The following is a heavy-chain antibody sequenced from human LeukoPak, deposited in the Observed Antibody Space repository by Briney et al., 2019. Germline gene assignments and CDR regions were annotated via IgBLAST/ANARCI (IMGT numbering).Heavy chain of an antibody. CDR2: IWYDGSNK. D-gene: IGHD3-3*01. CDR1: GFTFSSYG. J-gene: IGHJ6*02. CDR3: ARDASLRFLEWFHYVGYYYYGMDV. V-gene: IGHV3-33*01. Sequence: GGSLRPSCAASGFTFSSYGMHWVRQAPGKGLEWVAVIWYDGSNKYYADSVKGRFTISRDNSKNTLYLQMNSLRAEDTAVYYCARDASLRFLEWFHYVGYYYYGMDVWGQGTTVTVSS.